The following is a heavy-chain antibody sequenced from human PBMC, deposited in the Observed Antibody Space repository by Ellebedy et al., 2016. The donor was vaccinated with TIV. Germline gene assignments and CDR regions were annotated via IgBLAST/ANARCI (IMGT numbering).Heavy chain of an antibody. CDR1: GFTFSVYT. D-gene: IGHD1-1*01. V-gene: IGHV1-46*01. Sequence: ASVKVSXKASGFTFSVYTVNWVRQAPGQGLEWMGIINPSGGSTSYAQKFQGRVTMTRDTSTSTVYMELSSLRSEDTAVYYCARGWGNVGTYDYWGQGTLVTVSS. CDR3: ARGWGNVGTYDY. CDR2: INPSGGST. J-gene: IGHJ4*02.